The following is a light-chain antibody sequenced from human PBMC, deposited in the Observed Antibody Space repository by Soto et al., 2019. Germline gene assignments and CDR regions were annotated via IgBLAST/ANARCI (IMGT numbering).Light chain of an antibody. J-gene: IGKJ4*01. CDR3: QQRRNSLT. CDR2: DAS. V-gene: IGKV3-11*01. Sequence: EIVLTQSPATLSLSPGERATLSCRASQSVSSYLAWYQQKPGQAPRLLIYDASNRATGIPARFSGSGSGTDFTLTISSLEPDYFAVYYCQQRRNSLTTGGGSKVDMK. CDR1: QSVSSY.